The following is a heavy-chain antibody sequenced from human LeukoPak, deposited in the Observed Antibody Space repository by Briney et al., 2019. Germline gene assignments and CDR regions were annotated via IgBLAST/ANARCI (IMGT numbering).Heavy chain of an antibody. J-gene: IGHJ4*02. D-gene: IGHD3-16*01. CDR1: GGSISSYY. Sequence: SETLSLTCTVSGGSISSYYWSWIRQPPGKGLEWIGYIYYSGSTNYNPSLKSRVTISVDTSKNQFSLKLSSVTAADTAVYYCASFTFRGAFDYWGQGTLVTVSS. V-gene: IGHV4-59*01. CDR3: ASFTFRGAFDY. CDR2: IYYSGST.